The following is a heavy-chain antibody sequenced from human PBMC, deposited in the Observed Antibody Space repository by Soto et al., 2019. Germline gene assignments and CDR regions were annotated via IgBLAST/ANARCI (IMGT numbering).Heavy chain of an antibody. CDR3: VRGAAGDSSLVTYHFDS. Sequence: VASVKVSCKASGYTFIDFYLHWVRQAPGQGLEWMGWINPHSGGTNYAQKFQGRVTMTRDTSISTAFMDLSRLRSDDTAVYYCVRGAAGDSSLVTYHFDSWGQGTLVTVS. J-gene: IGHJ4*02. CDR2: INPHSGGT. V-gene: IGHV1-2*02. CDR1: GYTFIDFY. D-gene: IGHD3-16*01.